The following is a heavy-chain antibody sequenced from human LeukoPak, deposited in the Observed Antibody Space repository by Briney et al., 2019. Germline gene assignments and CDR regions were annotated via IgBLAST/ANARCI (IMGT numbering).Heavy chain of an antibody. V-gene: IGHV3-33*01. CDR2: IWYVGSNK. Sequence: GRSLRLSCAASGFTFSSYGMHWVRQAPGKGLEWVAVIWYVGSNKYYADSVKGRFTISRDNSKNTLYLQMNSLRAEDTAVYYCARPGIAVAGSFDYWGQGALGTVSS. D-gene: IGHD6-19*01. CDR3: ARPGIAVAGSFDY. J-gene: IGHJ4*02. CDR1: GFTFSSYG.